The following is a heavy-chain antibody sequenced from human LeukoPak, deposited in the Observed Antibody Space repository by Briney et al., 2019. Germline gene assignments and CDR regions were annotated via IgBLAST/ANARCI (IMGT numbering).Heavy chain of an antibody. CDR3: ARVPAAIYYYYYGMDV. J-gene: IGHJ6*02. CDR2: INPNSGGT. V-gene: IGHV1-2*02. Sequence: ASVKVSCKASGYTFTGYYMHWVRQAPGQGLEWMGWINPNSGGTNYAQKFQGRVTMTRDTSISTAYMELSRLRSDDTAVYYCARVPAAIYYYYYGMDVWGQGTTATVSS. CDR1: GYTFTGYY. D-gene: IGHD2-2*01.